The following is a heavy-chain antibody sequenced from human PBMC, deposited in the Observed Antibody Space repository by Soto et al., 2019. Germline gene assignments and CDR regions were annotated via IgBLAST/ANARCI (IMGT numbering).Heavy chain of an antibody. V-gene: IGHV3-7*01. CDR1: GFTFSSYW. J-gene: IGHJ4*02. D-gene: IGHD3-22*01. CDR3: ARDTYYYDSSGYYPY. Sequence: GGSLRLSCAASGFTFSSYWMSWVRQAPGKGLEWVANIKQDGSEKYYVDSVKGRFTISRDNAKNSLYLQMNSLRAEDTAVYYCARDTYYYDSSGYYPYWGQGTLVTVSS. CDR2: IKQDGSEK.